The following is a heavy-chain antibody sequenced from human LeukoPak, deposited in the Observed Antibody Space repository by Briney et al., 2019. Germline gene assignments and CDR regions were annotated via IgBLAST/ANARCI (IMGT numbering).Heavy chain of an antibody. CDR1: GGSFSGYY. CDR2: INHSGST. Sequence: SETLSLTCAVYGGSFSGYYWSWIRQPPGKGLEWIGEINHSGSTNYNPSLKSRVTISVDTSKNQFSLRLSSVTAADTAVYYCARAKGPFYFDYWGQGTLVTVSS. V-gene: IGHV4-34*01. J-gene: IGHJ4*02. CDR3: ARAKGPFYFDY.